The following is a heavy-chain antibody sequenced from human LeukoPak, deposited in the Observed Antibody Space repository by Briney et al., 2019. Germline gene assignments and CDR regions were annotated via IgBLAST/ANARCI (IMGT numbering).Heavy chain of an antibody. CDR3: ARGDELRFLEWGYYYYGMDV. CDR2: INPNSGGT. D-gene: IGHD3-3*01. CDR1: GYTFTGYY. V-gene: IGHV1-2*02. Sequence: ASVKVSCKASGYTFTGYYMHWVRQAPGQGLEWMGWINPNSGGTNYAQKFQGRVTMTRDTSISTAYMELSRLRSDDTAVYYCARGDELRFLEWGYYYYGMDVWGQGTTVTVSS. J-gene: IGHJ6*02.